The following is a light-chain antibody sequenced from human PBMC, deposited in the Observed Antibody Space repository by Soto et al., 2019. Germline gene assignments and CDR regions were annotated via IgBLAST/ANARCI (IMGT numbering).Light chain of an antibody. CDR1: QSISKS. CDR2: GAY. J-gene: IGKJ1*01. Sequence: DIQMTQSPASLSASVGDRVTITCRASQSISKSLNWYQQKPGKAPMVLVFGAYSLQSGVTSRFSSIGTGTDFTLTISSLKHEDSATDYCKQSATLPAVGQGTKVEIK. V-gene: IGKV1-39*01. CDR3: KQSATLPA.